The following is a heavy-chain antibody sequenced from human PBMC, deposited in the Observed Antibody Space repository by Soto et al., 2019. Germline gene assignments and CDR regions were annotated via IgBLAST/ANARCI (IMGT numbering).Heavy chain of an antibody. D-gene: IGHD2-15*01. J-gene: IGHJ4*02. CDR1: GYTFTSYA. V-gene: IGHV1-3*01. CDR3: ARDLGGGTVY. Sequence: QVQLVQSGAEVKKPGASVKVSCKASGYTFTSYAMHWVRQAPGQRLEWMGWINAGNGNTKYSRKFQVRGTNTRDTSASTAYMAPSSLRSEVTTVYYCARDLGGGTVYWGQATL. CDR2: INAGNGNT.